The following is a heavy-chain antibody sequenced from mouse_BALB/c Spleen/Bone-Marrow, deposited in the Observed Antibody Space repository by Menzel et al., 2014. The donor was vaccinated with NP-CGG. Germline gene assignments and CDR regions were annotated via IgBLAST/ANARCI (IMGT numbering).Heavy chain of an antibody. D-gene: IGHD2-10*02. V-gene: IGHV2-2*02. CDR3: ARNSRGYGNSFAY. CDR1: GFSLISYG. J-gene: IGHJ3*01. Sequence: QVQLQQSGPGLVQPSQSLSIPCTVSGFSLISYGVHWVRQSPGKGLEWLGVIWSGGSTDYNAAFISRLSISKDNSKSQVFFKMSSLQANDTAIYYCARNSRGYGNSFAYWGQGTLVTVSA. CDR2: IWSGGST.